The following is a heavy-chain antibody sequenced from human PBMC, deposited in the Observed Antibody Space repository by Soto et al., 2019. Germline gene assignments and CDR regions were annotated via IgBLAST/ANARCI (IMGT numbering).Heavy chain of an antibody. CDR3: ASSWKGMDTAMVTDYYGMDV. D-gene: IGHD5-18*01. CDR1: GGTFSSYA. J-gene: IGHJ6*02. V-gene: IGHV1-69*13. Sequence: SVKVSCKASGGTFSSYAISWVRQAPGQGLERMGGIIPIFGTANYAQKFQGRVTITADESTSTAYMELSSLRSEDTAVYYCASSWKGMDTAMVTDYYGMDVWGQGTTVTVSS. CDR2: IIPIFGTA.